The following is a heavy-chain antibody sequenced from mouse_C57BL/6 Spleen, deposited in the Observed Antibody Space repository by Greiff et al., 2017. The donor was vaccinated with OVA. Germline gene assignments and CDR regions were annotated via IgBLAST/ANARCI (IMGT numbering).Heavy chain of an antibody. Sequence: QVHVKQPGAELVKPGASVKLSCKASGYTFTSYWMHWVKQRPGQGLEWIGMIHPNSGSTNYNEKFKSKATLTVDKSSSTAYMQLSSLTSEDSAVYYCARGLYGSRGFAYWGQGTLVTVSA. CDR2: IHPNSGST. V-gene: IGHV1-64*01. CDR1: GYTFTSYW. CDR3: ARGLYGSRGFAY. D-gene: IGHD1-1*01. J-gene: IGHJ3*01.